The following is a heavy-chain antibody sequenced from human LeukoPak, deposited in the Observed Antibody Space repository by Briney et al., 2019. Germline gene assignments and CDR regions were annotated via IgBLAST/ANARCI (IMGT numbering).Heavy chain of an antibody. J-gene: IGHJ6*03. CDR3: ARDGSSWDYYYYYMDV. Sequence: GGSLRLSCAASGFTFSSYEMNWVRQAPGKGLEWVSYISSSGSTIYYADSVKGRFTISRDNAKNSLYLQMNSLRAEDTAVYYCARDGSSWDYYYYYMDVWGKGTTVTVSS. D-gene: IGHD1-26*01. CDR2: ISSSGSTI. CDR1: GFTFSSYE. V-gene: IGHV3-48*03.